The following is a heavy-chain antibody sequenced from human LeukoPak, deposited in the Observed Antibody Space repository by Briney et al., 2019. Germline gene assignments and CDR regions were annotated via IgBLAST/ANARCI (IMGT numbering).Heavy chain of an antibody. D-gene: IGHD2-2*01. CDR3: ARTPAMGWFDP. J-gene: IGHJ5*02. Sequence: SETLPLTCTVSGGSITNYYWSWIRQPAGKGLEWIGRVHSSRGSNYNPSLKSRVTMSVDTSKNQFSLKLSSVTAADTAVYYCARTPAMGWFDPWGQGTLVTVSS. CDR2: VHSSRGS. CDR1: GGSITNYY. V-gene: IGHV4-4*07.